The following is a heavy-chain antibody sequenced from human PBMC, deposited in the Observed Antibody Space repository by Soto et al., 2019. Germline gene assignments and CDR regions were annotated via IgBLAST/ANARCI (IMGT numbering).Heavy chain of an antibody. J-gene: IGHJ5*02. CDR3: ARGRGYSYQNCCDL. V-gene: IGHV4-31*03. CDR1: GGSINGGGYY. Sequence: QVQLQESGPGLVKPSQTLSLTCTVPGGSINGGGYYWTWIRQHPGKGLEWFGNFYNSGTTYYNPSLEGRVSISLDMSKNQFSLKVTSVTAADSAVYYCARGRGYSYQNCCDLWGQGIRVTVSS. D-gene: IGHD5-18*01. CDR2: FYNSGTT.